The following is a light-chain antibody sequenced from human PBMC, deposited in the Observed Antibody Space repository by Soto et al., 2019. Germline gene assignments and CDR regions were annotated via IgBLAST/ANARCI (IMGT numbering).Light chain of an antibody. CDR1: SSDVGSHNL. CDR3: CSYAGSVV. J-gene: IGLJ2*01. Sequence: QSALTQPASVSGSPGQSITISCTGSSSDVGSHNLVSWYQQYPDRAPKLMIYEVSKRPSGVSNRFSGSKSGNTASLTISGLQAEDEAHYYCCSYAGSVVFGGGTKVTVL. V-gene: IGLV2-23*02. CDR2: EVS.